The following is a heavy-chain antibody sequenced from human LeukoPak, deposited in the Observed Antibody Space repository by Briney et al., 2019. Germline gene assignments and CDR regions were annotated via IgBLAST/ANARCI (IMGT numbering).Heavy chain of an antibody. CDR3: ATDLVAATPADY. CDR2: MNPNSGNT. CDR1: GYTFTSYD. V-gene: IGHV1-8*01. J-gene: IGHJ4*02. Sequence: GASVKVSCKASGYTFTSYDINWVRQATGQGLEWMGWMNPNSGNTGYAQKFQGRVTMTEDTTTDTAYMELSRPRSEDTAVYYCATDLVAATPADYWGQGTLVTVSS. D-gene: IGHD2-15*01.